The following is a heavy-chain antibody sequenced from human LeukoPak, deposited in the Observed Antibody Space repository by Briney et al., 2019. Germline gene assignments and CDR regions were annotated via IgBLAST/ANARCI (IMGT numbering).Heavy chain of an antibody. V-gene: IGHV1-2*06. CDR1: GYTFTGYY. CDR2: INPNSGGT. CDR3: ARDRDYYDSSGYYYFDY. Sequence: ASVKVSCKASGYTFTGYYMHWVRQAPGQGLEWMGRINPNSGGTSYAQKFQGRVTMTRDTSISTAYMELSRLRSDDTAVYYCARDRDYYDSSGYYYFDYWGQGTLVTVSS. J-gene: IGHJ4*02. D-gene: IGHD3-22*01.